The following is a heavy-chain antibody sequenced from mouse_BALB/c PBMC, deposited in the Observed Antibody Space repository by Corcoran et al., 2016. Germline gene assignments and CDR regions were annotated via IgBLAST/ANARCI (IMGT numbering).Heavy chain of an antibody. J-gene: IGHJ4*01. Sequence: LVKPGASVQISCKASGYSFTGYYMHWVKQSHGKSLEWIGYISCYNGATSYNQKFKGKATFTVDTSSSTAYMQFNSLTSEDSAVYYCARSGRYGYAMDYWGQGTSVTVSS. CDR1: GYSFTGYY. D-gene: IGHD1-1*01. CDR3: ARSGRYGYAMDY. V-gene: IGHV1S34*01. CDR2: ISCYNGAT.